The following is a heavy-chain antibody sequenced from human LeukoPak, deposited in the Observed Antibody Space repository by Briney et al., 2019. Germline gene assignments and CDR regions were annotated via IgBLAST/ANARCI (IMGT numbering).Heavy chain of an antibody. Sequence: SETLSLTCAVYGGSFSGYYWSWIRQPPGKGLEWIGEINHSGSTNYNPSLKSRVTISVDTSKNQFSLKLSSVTAADTAVYYCATDSWMFGGYSSLDYWGQGTLVTVSS. V-gene: IGHV4-34*01. CDR3: ATDSWMFGGYSSLDY. D-gene: IGHD3-22*01. CDR2: INHSGST. CDR1: GGSFSGYY. J-gene: IGHJ4*02.